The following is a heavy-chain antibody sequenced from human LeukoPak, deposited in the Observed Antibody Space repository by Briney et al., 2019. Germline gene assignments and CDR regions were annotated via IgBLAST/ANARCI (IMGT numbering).Heavy chain of an antibody. CDR2: IYYSGST. Sequence: SETLSLTCTVSGGSISSYYWSWIRQPPGKGLEWIGYIYYSGSTNYNPSLKSRVTISVDTSKNQFSLKLSSVTAADTAVYYCARTPDYYDSSGYLGFDYWGQGTLVTVSS. CDR3: ARTPDYYDSSGYLGFDY. V-gene: IGHV4-59*01. D-gene: IGHD3-22*01. CDR1: GGSISSYY. J-gene: IGHJ4*02.